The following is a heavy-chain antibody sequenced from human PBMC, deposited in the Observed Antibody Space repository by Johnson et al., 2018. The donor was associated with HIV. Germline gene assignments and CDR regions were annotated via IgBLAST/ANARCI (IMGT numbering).Heavy chain of an antibody. Sequence: VQLVESGGGLVQPGGSQRLSCAASGLTVSSNYMSWVRQGPGKGLEWVSRMNGDGKSTTYADSVKGRFTIFRDNAKNTLYLQMNSLRAEDTAVYYCARDPITMVRGVISDAFDIWGQGTMVTVSS. CDR3: ARDPITMVRGVISDAFDI. D-gene: IGHD3-10*01. V-gene: IGHV3-74*01. J-gene: IGHJ3*02. CDR2: MNGDGKST. CDR1: GLTVSSNY.